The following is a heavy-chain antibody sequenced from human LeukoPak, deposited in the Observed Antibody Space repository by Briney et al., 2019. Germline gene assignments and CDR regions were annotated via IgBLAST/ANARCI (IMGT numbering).Heavy chain of an antibody. J-gene: IGHJ3*01. D-gene: IGHD5-24*01. CDR1: GFTFRGAA. CDR3: AKDIQLST. CDR2: ISSSGNNA. V-gene: IGHV3-23*01. Sequence: GGSLRLSCAVSGFTFRGAAMTWFRKPQGKGLEWVSLISSSGNNAYYADSVKGRFTISRDNSKNTLSLQMNSLRVEDTAIYYCAKDIQLSTWGLGTRVTVSS.